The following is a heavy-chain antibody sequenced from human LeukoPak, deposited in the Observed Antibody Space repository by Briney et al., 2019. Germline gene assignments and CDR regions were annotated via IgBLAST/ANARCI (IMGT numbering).Heavy chain of an antibody. CDR3: ARDRETIFGVVPYYYYYYMDV. Sequence: SETLSLTCTVSGGSISSYYWSWIRQPAGKGPEWIGRIYTSGSTNYNPSLKSRVTMSVDTSKNQFSLKLSSVTAADTAVYYCARDRETIFGVVPYYYYYYMDVWGKGTTVTVSS. D-gene: IGHD3-3*01. CDR1: GGSISSYY. J-gene: IGHJ6*03. V-gene: IGHV4-4*07. CDR2: IYTSGST.